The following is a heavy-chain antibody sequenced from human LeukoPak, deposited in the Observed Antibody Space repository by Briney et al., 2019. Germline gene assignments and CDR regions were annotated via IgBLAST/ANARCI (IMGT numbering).Heavy chain of an antibody. CDR2: IFYSGST. Sequence: SETLSLTCTVSSVSISTSNYYWGWVRQPPGKALEWIGNIFYSGSTYYSPSLKSRVTISLDTSRNQFSLKLSSVTAADTAVYYCARNRYGLDYWGQGTLVTVSS. V-gene: IGHV4-39*07. D-gene: IGHD1-1*01. CDR3: ARNRYGLDY. J-gene: IGHJ4*02. CDR1: SVSISTSNYY.